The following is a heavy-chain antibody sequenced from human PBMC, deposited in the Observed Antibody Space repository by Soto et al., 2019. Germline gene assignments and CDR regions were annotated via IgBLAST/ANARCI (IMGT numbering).Heavy chain of an antibody. D-gene: IGHD2-21*01. CDR1: GFTFGSFA. J-gene: IGHJ4*02. Sequence: EVQLLESGGGLAQPGGSLRLSCAVSGFTFGSFAMSWVRQAPGKGLEWVASISDNGHSTVYVDSVMGRFTISRDNSKNTLYLQMNSLTAEDTAVYFCARGQRYFNLWGRGTLVPVSS. CDR2: ISDNGHST. CDR3: ARGQRYFNL. V-gene: IGHV3-23*01.